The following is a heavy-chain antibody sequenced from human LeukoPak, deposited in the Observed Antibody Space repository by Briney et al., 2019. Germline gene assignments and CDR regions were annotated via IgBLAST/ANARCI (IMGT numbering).Heavy chain of an antibody. J-gene: IGHJ5*02. V-gene: IGHV1-18*01. Sequence: ASVKVSFKASGYTFTSYGISWVRQAPGQGLEWMGWISAYNGNTNYAQKLQGRVTMTTDTSTSTAYMELRSLRSDDTAVYYCARVQLGYCSSTSCYSEWFDPWGQGTLVTVSS. CDR1: GYTFTSYG. CDR2: ISAYNGNT. D-gene: IGHD2-2*01. CDR3: ARVQLGYCSSTSCYSEWFDP.